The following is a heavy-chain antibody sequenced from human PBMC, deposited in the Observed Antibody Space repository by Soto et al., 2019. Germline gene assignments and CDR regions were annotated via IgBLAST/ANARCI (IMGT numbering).Heavy chain of an antibody. CDR2: IIPIFGTA. V-gene: IGHV1-69*06. Sequence: SVKVSCKASGGTFSSYAISWVRQAPGQGLEWMGGIIPIFGTANYAQKFQGRVTITADKSTSTAYMELSSLRSEDTAVYYCAREYCSSTSCANWFDPWGQGTLVTVSP. CDR1: GGTFSSYA. J-gene: IGHJ5*02. D-gene: IGHD2-2*01. CDR3: AREYCSSTSCANWFDP.